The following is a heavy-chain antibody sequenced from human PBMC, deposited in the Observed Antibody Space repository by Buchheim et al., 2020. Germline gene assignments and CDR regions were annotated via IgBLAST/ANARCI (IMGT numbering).Heavy chain of an antibody. J-gene: IGHJ6*02. D-gene: IGHD2-2*01. CDR3: ARLGYCSSTSCYGRYYYYGMDV. CDR2: IYYSGST. CDR1: GGSISSSSYY. Sequence: QLQLQESGPGLVKPSETLSLTCTVSGGSISSSSYYWGWIRQPPGKGLEWIGSIYYSGSTYYNPSLKSRVTISVATSKHTFSLKLSSVTAADTAVYYCARLGYCSSTSCYGRYYYYGMDVWGQGTT. V-gene: IGHV4-39*07.